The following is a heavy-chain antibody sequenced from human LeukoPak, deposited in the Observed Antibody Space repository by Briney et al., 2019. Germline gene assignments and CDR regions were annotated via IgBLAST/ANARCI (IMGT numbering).Heavy chain of an antibody. D-gene: IGHD7-27*01. CDR2: IYYSGST. CDR3: ARGSEVAWGYAFDI. J-gene: IGHJ3*02. Sequence: PSETLSLTCTVSGGSISSSSYYWGWIRQPPGKGLEWIGSIYYSGSTYYNPSLKSRVTISVDTSKNQFSLKLSSVTAADTAVYYCARGSEVAWGYAFDIWGQGTMVTVSS. V-gene: IGHV4-39*07. CDR1: GGSISSSSYY.